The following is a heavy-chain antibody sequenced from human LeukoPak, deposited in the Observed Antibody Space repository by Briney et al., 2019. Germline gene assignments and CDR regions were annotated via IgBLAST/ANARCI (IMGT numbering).Heavy chain of an antibody. Sequence: GGSLRLSCAASGFTFSSYGMHWVRQAPGKGLEWVAFVHYGGSDKYYADSVKGRFTISRDNSKNTLYLQMNSLRAEDTAVYYCAKTGDCSGGSCYTAPDYWGQGTLVTVSS. J-gene: IGHJ4*02. D-gene: IGHD2-15*01. CDR2: VHYGGSDK. CDR1: GFTFSSYG. CDR3: AKTGDCSGGSCYTAPDY. V-gene: IGHV3-30*02.